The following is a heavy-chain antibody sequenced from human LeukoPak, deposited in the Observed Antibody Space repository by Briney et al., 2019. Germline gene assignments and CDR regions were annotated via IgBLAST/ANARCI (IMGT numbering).Heavy chain of an antibody. CDR1: GDSVTGTTSA. Sequence: SQTLSLTCAISGDSVTGTTSAWNWIRHSPSRGLEWLGRTYYRSKWYSDYAVSVQSRIIISADPSKNQFSLQLNSVTPEDTAVYYCATGYQLPYWGQGTPVTVSS. J-gene: IGHJ4*02. CDR2: TYYRSKWYS. D-gene: IGHD3-9*01. V-gene: IGHV6-1*01. CDR3: ATGYQLPY.